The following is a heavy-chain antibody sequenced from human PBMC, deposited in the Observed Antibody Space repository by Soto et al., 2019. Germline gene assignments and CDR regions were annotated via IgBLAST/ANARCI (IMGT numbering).Heavy chain of an antibody. Sequence: PGDSLKISCXGSGYSFTSYWISWVRQMPGKGLEWMGRIDPSDSYTNYSPSFQGHVTISADKSISTAYLQWSSLKASDTAMYYYARRRTTVTTGPIYYYSGMDVWGQGTTVTGSS. D-gene: IGHD4-17*01. CDR2: IDPSDSYT. CDR1: GYSFTSYW. V-gene: IGHV5-10-1*01. J-gene: IGHJ6*02. CDR3: ARRRTTVTTGPIYYYSGMDV.